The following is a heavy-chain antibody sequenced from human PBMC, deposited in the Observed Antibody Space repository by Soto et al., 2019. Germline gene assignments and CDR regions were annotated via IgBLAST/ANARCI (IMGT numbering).Heavy chain of an antibody. CDR2: ISWNSGSI. D-gene: IGHD6-6*01. J-gene: IGHJ4*02. Sequence: EVQLVESGGGLVQPGRSLRLSCAASGFTFDDYAMHWVRQAPGKGLEWVSGISWNSGSIGYADSVKGRFTISRDNAKNSLYLQMNSQRAEDTALYYCAKDMGVRGSPYYFDYWGQGTLVTVSS. CDR1: GFTFDDYA. V-gene: IGHV3-9*01. CDR3: AKDMGVRGSPYYFDY.